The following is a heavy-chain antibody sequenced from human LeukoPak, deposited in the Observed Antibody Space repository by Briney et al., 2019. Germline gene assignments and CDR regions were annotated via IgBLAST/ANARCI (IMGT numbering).Heavy chain of an antibody. CDR2: ISGSGGTT. D-gene: IGHD4-17*01. CDR3: AKAIDYGDGNYFDY. CDR1: GFTFSSYA. Sequence: GGSLRLSCAASGFTFSSYAMSWVRQAPGKGLEWISVISGSGGTTYYADSVKGRFTISRDNSKNTLYLQMNSLRAEDTAVYYCAKAIDYGDGNYFDYWGQGTLVTVFS. V-gene: IGHV3-23*01. J-gene: IGHJ4*02.